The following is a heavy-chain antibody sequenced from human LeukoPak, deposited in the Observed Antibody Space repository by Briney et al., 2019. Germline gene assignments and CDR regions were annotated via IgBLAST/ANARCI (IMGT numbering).Heavy chain of an antibody. D-gene: IGHD3-22*01. CDR3: ARDGYYYYDRGYFDL. J-gene: IGHJ2*01. Sequence: GGSLRLSCAASGFTFSRRWMSWVRQAPGKGLEWVATTNQDGGAEYYVDSVKGRFTISRDNAKNSLYLQMNSLRAEDTAVYYCARDGYYYYDRGYFDLWGRGTLVTVSS. CDR2: TNQDGGAE. V-gene: IGHV3-7*05. CDR1: GFTFSRRW.